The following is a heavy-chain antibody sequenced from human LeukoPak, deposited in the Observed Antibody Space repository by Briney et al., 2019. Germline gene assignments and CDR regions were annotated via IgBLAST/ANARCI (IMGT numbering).Heavy chain of an antibody. CDR1: GGSISSGSYY. CDR3: ARDSCSAGYCSVAFHI. D-gene: IGHD1-26*01. Sequence: SQALSLTCTVSGGSISSGSYYWSWIRQPAGKGLEWIGRIYTSGSTNYNPSLKSRVTISVDTSKNQFSLKLSSVTTADTAVYYCARDSCSAGYCSVAFHIWGQGTMVTVSS. V-gene: IGHV4-61*02. CDR2: IYTSGST. J-gene: IGHJ3*02.